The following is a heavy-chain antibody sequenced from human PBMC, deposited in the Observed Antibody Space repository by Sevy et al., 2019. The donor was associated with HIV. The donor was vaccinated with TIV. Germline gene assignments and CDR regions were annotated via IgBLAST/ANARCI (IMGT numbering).Heavy chain of an antibody. Sequence: GGSLRLSCAASGFTFSSYAIHWVRQAPGKGLEWVAAISYDGNNKYYAASVQGRFTVSRDNSKNTLYVQMNSLIAEDTAVYYCAKDHNLWSEGGFLHHWGQGTLVTVSS. J-gene: IGHJ1*01. CDR3: AKDHNLWSEGGFLHH. CDR2: ISYDGNNK. CDR1: GFTFSSYA. V-gene: IGHV3-30*18. D-gene: IGHD3-10*01.